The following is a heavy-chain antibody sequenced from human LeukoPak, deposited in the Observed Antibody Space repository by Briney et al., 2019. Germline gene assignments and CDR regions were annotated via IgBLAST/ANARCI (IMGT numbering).Heavy chain of an antibody. Sequence: GGSLRLSCAASGFTFSSYAMHWVRQAPGKGLEWVAVISYDGSNKYYADSVKGRFTISRDNSKNTLYLQMNSLRTEDTAVYYCVAAVAVAYYFDYWGQGTLVTVSS. D-gene: IGHD6-19*01. J-gene: IGHJ4*02. V-gene: IGHV3-30-3*01. CDR2: ISYDGSNK. CDR3: VAAVAVAYYFDY. CDR1: GFTFSSYA.